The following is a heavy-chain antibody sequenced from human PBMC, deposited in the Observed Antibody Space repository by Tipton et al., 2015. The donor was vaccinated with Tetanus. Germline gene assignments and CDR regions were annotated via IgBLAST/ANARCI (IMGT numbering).Heavy chain of an antibody. Sequence: VQLVQSGAEVKKPGSSVKVSCKASGGTFSSYAISWVRQAPGQGIEWMGGIIPIFGTANYAQKFQGRVTITADKSTSPAYMELSSLRSEDTAVYYCARSDTAMDNYYYGMDVWGQGTTVTVSS. CDR1: GGTFSSYA. J-gene: IGHJ6*02. D-gene: IGHD5-18*01. V-gene: IGHV1-69*14. CDR2: IIPIFGTA. CDR3: ARSDTAMDNYYYGMDV.